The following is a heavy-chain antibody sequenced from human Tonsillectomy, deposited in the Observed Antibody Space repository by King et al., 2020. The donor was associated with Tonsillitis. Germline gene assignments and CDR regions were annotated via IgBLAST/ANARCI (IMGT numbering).Heavy chain of an antibody. V-gene: IGHV4-38-2*01. J-gene: IGHJ4*02. CDR3: AGQTTYYYGSGTN. D-gene: IGHD3-10*01. CDR2: IYHSGNT. Sequence: QLQESGPGLVKPSETLSLTCAVSGYSISSGYYWGWIRQPPGKGLEWIGSIYHSGNTYYNPSLKSRVTISVDTSNNQFSLKLSSVTAADPAVYYCAGQTTYYYGSGTNWGQGTPVTVSS. CDR1: GYSISSGYY.